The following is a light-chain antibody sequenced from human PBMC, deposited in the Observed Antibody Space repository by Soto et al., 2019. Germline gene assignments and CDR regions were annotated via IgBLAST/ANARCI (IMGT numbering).Light chain of an antibody. CDR3: SAYSAGSTLLV. V-gene: IGLV2-14*01. CDR2: EVS. J-gene: IGLJ1*01. CDR1: RTDIGGYNL. Sequence: QSVLTQPASVSGSPGQTITISCTGTRTDIGGYNLVFWYQQHPGKAPKLLIHEVSNRPSGISNRFNGSKSDNMASLTISGLRAEDEADYYCSAYSAGSTLLVFGSGTKVTVL.